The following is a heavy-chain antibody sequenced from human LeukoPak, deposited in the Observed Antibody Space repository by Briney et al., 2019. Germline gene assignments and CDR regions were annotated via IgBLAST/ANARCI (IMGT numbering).Heavy chain of an antibody. D-gene: IGHD3-10*01. J-gene: IGHJ4*02. CDR1: GFTLSSYG. CDR3: AKGPVRGVIMDY. CDR2: IRYDGSNK. V-gene: IGHV3-30*02. Sequence: GGSLRLSCAASGFTLSSYGMHWVRQAPGKGLEWVAFIRYDGSNKYYADSVKGRFTISRDNSKNTLYLQMNSLRAEDTAVYYCAKGPVRGVIMDYWGQGTLVTVSS.